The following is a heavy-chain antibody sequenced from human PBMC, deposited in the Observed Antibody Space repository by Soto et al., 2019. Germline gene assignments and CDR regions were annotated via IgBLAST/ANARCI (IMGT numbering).Heavy chain of an antibody. J-gene: IGHJ4*02. D-gene: IGHD3-16*01. Sequence: QVQLVQSGAEVKKPGSSVKVSCKASGGTFSSYAISWVRQAPGQGLEWMGGIIPIFGTANYAQKFQGRVMRFADENTSTASTGRSGAGDEGTGVYYCVGSRARRAGRGGHSSDYRGQGNLGSVSP. V-gene: IGHV1-69*01. CDR1: GGTFSSYA. CDR3: VGSRARRAGRGGHSSDY. CDR2: IIPIFGTA.